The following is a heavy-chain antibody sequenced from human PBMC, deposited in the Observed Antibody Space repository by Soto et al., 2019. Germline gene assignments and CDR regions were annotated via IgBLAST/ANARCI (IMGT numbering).Heavy chain of an antibody. J-gene: IGHJ4*02. Sequence: GGSLRLSCTASGFTFGDYAMNWVRQAPGKGLEWVGFLRSKAYGGTSEYAASVKGRFTISRGDSKSIAYLQMNSLKTEDTAVYYCTRDEGLGNFDYWGQGTLVTVS. CDR1: GFTFGDYA. V-gene: IGHV3-49*04. CDR2: LRSKAYGGTS. CDR3: TRDEGLGNFDY. D-gene: IGHD3-9*01.